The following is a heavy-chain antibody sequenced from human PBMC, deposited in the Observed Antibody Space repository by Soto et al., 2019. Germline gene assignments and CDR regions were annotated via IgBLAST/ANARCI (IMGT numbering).Heavy chain of an antibody. D-gene: IGHD6-13*01. CDR1: GDSVSSNSAA. CDR3: ARVRASSSWYRGRDYGMDV. Sequence: PSQTLSLTCAISGDSVSSNSAAWNWIRQSPSRGLEWLGRTYYRSKWYNDYAVSVKSRITINPDTSKNQFSLQLNSVTPEDTAVYYCARVRASSSWYRGRDYGMDVWGQGTTVTVSS. V-gene: IGHV6-1*01. J-gene: IGHJ6*02. CDR2: TYYRSKWYN.